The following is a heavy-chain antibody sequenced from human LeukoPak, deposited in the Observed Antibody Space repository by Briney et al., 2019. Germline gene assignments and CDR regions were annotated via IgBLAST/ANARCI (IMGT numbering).Heavy chain of an antibody. D-gene: IGHD3-22*01. J-gene: IGHJ6*02. Sequence: GGSLRLSCVASGFTFNNYPIHWVRQAPGKGLEWVAVISYDGSNKYYADSVKGRFTISRDNSQNTVFLQMNSLRTEDTAVYYCARRPLYYYDSSGYSTYYYYGMDVWGQGTTVTVSS. CDR2: ISYDGSNK. CDR1: GFTFNNYP. CDR3: ARRPLYYYDSSGYSTYYYYGMDV. V-gene: IGHV3-30-3*01.